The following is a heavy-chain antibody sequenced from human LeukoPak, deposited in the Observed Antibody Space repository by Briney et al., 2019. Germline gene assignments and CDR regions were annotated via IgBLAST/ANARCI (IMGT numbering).Heavy chain of an antibody. CDR1: GGSISSYY. J-gene: IGHJ4*02. CDR2: IYYSGST. V-gene: IGHV4-59*08. CDR3: ARPRPRSSVFDY. D-gene: IGHD6-25*01. Sequence: SETLSLTCTVSGGSISSYYWSWIWQPPGKGLEWIGYIYYSGSTNYNPSLKSRVTISVDTSKNQFSLRLSSVTAADTAVYYCARPRPRSSVFDYWGQGTLVTVSS.